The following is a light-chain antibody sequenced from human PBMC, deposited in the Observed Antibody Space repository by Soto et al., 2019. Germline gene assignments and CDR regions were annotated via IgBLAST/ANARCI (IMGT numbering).Light chain of an antibody. J-gene: IGLJ2*01. CDR1: SGDIARNY. Sequence: QSVSESPGKTVTISCTRSSGDIARNYVQWYQQRPGSAPSAVIHEDDQRPSVVPDRFSGSVDRSSNSASLTISGLKTEDEADYYCQSYDSSNQGVFGGGTKLTVL. CDR2: EDD. V-gene: IGLV6-57*03. CDR3: QSYDSSNQGV.